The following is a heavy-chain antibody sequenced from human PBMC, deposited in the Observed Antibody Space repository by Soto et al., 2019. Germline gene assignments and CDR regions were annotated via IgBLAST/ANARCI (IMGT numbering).Heavy chain of an antibody. V-gene: IGHV3-7*03. CDR3: ARVGIPTGLHEDYYGMDV. CDR1: GFTFSTYW. Sequence: LRLSCAASGFTFSTYWMHWVRQAPGKGLEWVANIKQDGSEKYYVDSVKGRFTISRDNAKNSLYLQMNSLRAEDTAVYYCARVGIPTGLHEDYYGMDVWGQGTTVTVS. J-gene: IGHJ6*02. D-gene: IGHD3-9*01. CDR2: IKQDGSEK.